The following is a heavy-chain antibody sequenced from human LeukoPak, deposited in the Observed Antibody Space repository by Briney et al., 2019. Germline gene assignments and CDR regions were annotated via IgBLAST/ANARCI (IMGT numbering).Heavy chain of an antibody. Sequence: RASVKVSCKASGYTFTSYYMHWVRQAPGQGLEWMGIINPGGGSTSYAQKFQGRVTMTRDTSTSTAYMELSSLRSEDTAVFYCARSPHILTGENFDFWGQGTLVTVSS. D-gene: IGHD3-9*01. CDR1: GYTFTSYY. J-gene: IGHJ4*02. V-gene: IGHV1-46*01. CDR3: ARSPHILTGENFDF. CDR2: INPGGGST.